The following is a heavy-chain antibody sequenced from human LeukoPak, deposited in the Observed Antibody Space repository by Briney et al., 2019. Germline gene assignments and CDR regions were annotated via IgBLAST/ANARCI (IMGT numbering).Heavy chain of an antibody. J-gene: IGHJ4*02. D-gene: IGHD5-24*01. CDR2: IIPIFGTA. CDR3: ARDRRWLQYSFDY. V-gene: IGHV1-69*13. Sequence: GASVKVSCKASGGTFSSYAISWVRQAPGQGLEWMGGIIPIFGTANYAQKFQGRVTITADESTSTAYMELSSLRSEDTAVYYCARDRRWLQYSFDYWGQGTLVTVSS. CDR1: GGTFSSYA.